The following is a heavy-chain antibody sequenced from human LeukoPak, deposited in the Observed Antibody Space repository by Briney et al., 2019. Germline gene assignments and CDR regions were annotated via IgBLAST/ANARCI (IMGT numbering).Heavy chain of an antibody. J-gene: IGHJ1*01. D-gene: IGHD6-13*01. V-gene: IGHV3-23*01. CDR1: GFTFSSYG. Sequence: GALRLSCAASGFTFSSYGMSWVRQAPGKGLEWVSAISGSGGSTYYADSVKGRFTISRDNSKNTLYLQMNSLRAEDTAVYYCAKGGVYSSSWPAEYFQHWGQGTLVTVSS. CDR2: ISGSGGST. CDR3: AKGGVYSSSWPAEYFQH.